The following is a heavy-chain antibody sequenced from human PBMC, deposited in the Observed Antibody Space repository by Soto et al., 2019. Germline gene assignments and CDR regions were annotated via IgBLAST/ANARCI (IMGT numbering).Heavy chain of an antibody. Sequence: DVQLVDSGGGLVKPGGSLRLSCAGSEFTFSDYRMNWVRQAPGKGLEWVSSMSSDSTYIYYADSVKGRFTISRDNAKNSLYLQMNRLRVEDTAVYYCMGGGYERYYYYGLDVWGQGTAVTVSS. V-gene: IGHV3-21*01. CDR1: EFTFSDYR. CDR2: MSSDSTYI. D-gene: IGHD5-12*01. J-gene: IGHJ6*02. CDR3: MGGGYERYYYYGLDV.